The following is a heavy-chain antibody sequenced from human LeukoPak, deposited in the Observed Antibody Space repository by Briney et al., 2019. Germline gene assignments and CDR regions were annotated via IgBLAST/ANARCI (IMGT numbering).Heavy chain of an antibody. CDR2: ISSSSYI. J-gene: IGHJ4*02. CDR3: ARSGVGATGNAY. D-gene: IGHD1-26*01. CDR1: GFTFSSYS. V-gene: IGHV3-21*01. Sequence: GGSLRLSCAASGFTFSSYSMNWVRQAPGKGLEWVSSISSSSYIYYADSVKGRFTISRDNAKNSLYLQMNSLRAEDTAVYYCARSGVGATGNAYWGQGTLVTVSS.